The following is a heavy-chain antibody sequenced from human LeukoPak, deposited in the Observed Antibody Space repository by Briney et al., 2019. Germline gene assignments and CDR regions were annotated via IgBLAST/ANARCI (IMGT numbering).Heavy chain of an antibody. CDR3: ARARITMVRGVITTGFQH. CDR2: INPNSGGT. D-gene: IGHD3-10*01. J-gene: IGHJ1*01. CDR1: GYTFTGYY. Sequence: GASVKVSCKASGYTFTGYYMHWVRQAPGQGLEWMGWINPNSGGTNYAQKFQGRVTMTRDTSISTAYMELSRLRSDDTAVYYCARARITMVRGVITTGFQHWGRGTLVTVSS. V-gene: IGHV1-2*02.